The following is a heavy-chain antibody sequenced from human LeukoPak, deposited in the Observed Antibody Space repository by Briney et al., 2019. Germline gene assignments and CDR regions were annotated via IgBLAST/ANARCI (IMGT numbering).Heavy chain of an antibody. J-gene: IGHJ4*02. Sequence: AVTVSCTASGGTFSSYAISWVRQAPGQGLEWMGGIIPIFGTANYAQKFQGRVTITADESTSTAYMELSSLRSEDTAVYYCAREGERSSGSYFYYWGQGTLVTVSS. D-gene: IGHD1-26*01. CDR2: IIPIFGTA. V-gene: IGHV1-69*13. CDR3: AREGERSSGSYFYY. CDR1: GGTFSSYA.